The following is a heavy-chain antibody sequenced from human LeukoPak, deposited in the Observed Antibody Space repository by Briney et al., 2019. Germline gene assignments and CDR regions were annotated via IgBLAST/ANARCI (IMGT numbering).Heavy chain of an antibody. D-gene: IGHD2-15*01. V-gene: IGHV3-7*05. CDR2: IKQDGTEK. CDR1: GFTFSSYE. Sequence: GGSLRLSCAASGFTFSSYEMNWVRQAPGKGLEWVANIKQDGTEKYYVDSVKGRFTISRDNAKNSLYLQMNSLRAEDTAVYYCARVSCAGGSCYSDYWGQGTLLTVFS. J-gene: IGHJ4*02. CDR3: ARVSCAGGSCYSDY.